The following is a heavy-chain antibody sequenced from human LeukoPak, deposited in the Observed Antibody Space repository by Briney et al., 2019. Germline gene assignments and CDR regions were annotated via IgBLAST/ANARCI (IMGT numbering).Heavy chain of an antibody. CDR3: AKDLGRIMIAAPKDAFEI. D-gene: IGHD6-6*01. J-gene: IGHJ3*02. V-gene: IGHV3-23*01. CDR2: ISGSGGRT. Sequence: GGSLRLSCAASSSTFSSSTMNWVRQATGKGLEWVSTISGSGGRTYYADSVRGRFTISRDNSKNTLYLQMSSLRAEDTATYYCAKDLGRIMIAAPKDAFEIWGQGRMVTVSS. CDR1: SSTFSSST.